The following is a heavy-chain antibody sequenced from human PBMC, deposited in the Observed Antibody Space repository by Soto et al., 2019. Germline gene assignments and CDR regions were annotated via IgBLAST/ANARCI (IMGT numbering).Heavy chain of an antibody. D-gene: IGHD3-22*01. CDR2: IIPIFGTA. V-gene: IGHV1-69*12. J-gene: IGHJ4*02. CDR3: GRERYYGSSGYYTDY. Sequence: QVQLVQSGAEVKKPGSSVKVSCKASGGTFSSYAISWVRQAPGQGLEWMGGIIPIFGTANYAQKFQGRVTITADESTRTAYRELSSLRSEDTAVYYGGRERYYGSSGYYTDYWGQGTLVTVSS. CDR1: GGTFSSYA.